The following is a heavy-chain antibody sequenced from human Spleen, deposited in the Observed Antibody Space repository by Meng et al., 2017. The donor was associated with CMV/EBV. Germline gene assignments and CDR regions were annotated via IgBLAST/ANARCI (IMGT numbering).Heavy chain of an antibody. V-gene: IGHV1-69*02. Sequence: CKASGGSFSSYTFSWVRQAPGQGLEWMGRIVPILGVPTYAQRFQGRVTITADTSTRTVFMELTSLRSDDTAEYYCARGGAAAGPNPWGQGTLVTVSS. CDR1: GGSFSSYT. J-gene: IGHJ5*02. CDR2: IVPILGVP. CDR3: ARGGAAAGPNP. D-gene: IGHD6-13*01.